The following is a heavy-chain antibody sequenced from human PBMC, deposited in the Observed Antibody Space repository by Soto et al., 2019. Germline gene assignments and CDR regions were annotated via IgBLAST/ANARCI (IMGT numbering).Heavy chain of an antibody. CDR3: ARHPNAYIWGNRAAFDI. Sequence: PGGSLRLSCAASGFTFSSYWMHWVRQAPGKGLVWVSRINSDGSSTSYADSVKGRFTISRDNAKNTLYLQMNSLRAEDTAVYYSARHPNAYIWGNRAAFDIWGQGTMVTVS. V-gene: IGHV3-74*01. D-gene: IGHD3-16*01. J-gene: IGHJ3*02. CDR2: INSDGSST. CDR1: GFTFSSYW.